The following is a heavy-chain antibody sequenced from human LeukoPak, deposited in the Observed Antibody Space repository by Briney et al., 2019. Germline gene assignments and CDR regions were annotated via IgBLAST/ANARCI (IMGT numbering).Heavy chain of an antibody. D-gene: IGHD5-12*01. CDR3: AREGNSGYDAVDY. Sequence: GASVKVSCKASGGTFSSYAISWGRQAPGQGLEWMGGIIPIFGTANYAQKFQGRVTITADESTSTAYMELSSLRSEDTAVYYCAREGNSGYDAVDYWGQGTLVTVSS. J-gene: IGHJ4*02. CDR1: GGTFSSYA. CDR2: IIPIFGTA. V-gene: IGHV1-69*01.